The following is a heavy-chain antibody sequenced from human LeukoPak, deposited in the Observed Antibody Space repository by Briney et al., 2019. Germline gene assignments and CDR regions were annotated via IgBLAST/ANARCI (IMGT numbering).Heavy chain of an antibody. D-gene: IGHD3-10*01. CDR1: GGSITSTSYF. Sequence: SETLSLTCSVSGGSITSTSYFWGWIRQPPGKGLEWIGTIYYSGITYYNPSLKSRVTISVDTSKNEFSLKLSSVTAADTAVYYCARGRKLLWFGELLDYFDYWGQGTLVTVSS. V-gene: IGHV4-39*07. CDR3: ARGRKLLWFGELLDYFDY. J-gene: IGHJ4*02. CDR2: IYYSGIT.